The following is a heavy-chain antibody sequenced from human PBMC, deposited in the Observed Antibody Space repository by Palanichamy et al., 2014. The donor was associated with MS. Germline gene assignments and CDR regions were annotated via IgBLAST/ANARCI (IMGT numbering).Heavy chain of an antibody. CDR2: ISYDGSNK. V-gene: IGHV3-30*18. D-gene: IGHD3-3*01. Sequence: QVQLVESGGGVVQPGRSLRLSCAASGFTFSSYGMHWVRQAPGKGLEWVAVISYDGSNKYYADSVKGRFTISRDNSKNTLYLQMSSLRAEDTAVYYCAKSRSYYDFPNWFDPWGQGTLVTVSS. J-gene: IGHJ5*02. CDR1: GFTFSSYG. CDR3: AKSRSYYDFPNWFDP.